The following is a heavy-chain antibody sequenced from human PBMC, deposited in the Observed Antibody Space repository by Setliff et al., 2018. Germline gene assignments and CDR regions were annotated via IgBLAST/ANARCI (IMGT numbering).Heavy chain of an antibody. CDR1: GGSISSHY. V-gene: IGHV4-4*07. CDR2: LYTSWST. CDR3: ARMSGFLYMDV. J-gene: IGHJ6*03. Sequence: PSATLSLTCTVSGGSISSHYWTWIRQPAGKGLEWIGRLYTSWSTNYNPPLKSQVTMSVDTSKNQFSLKLSSVTAADTAVYYCARMSGFLYMDVWGKGTTVTVSS. D-gene: IGHD3-3*01.